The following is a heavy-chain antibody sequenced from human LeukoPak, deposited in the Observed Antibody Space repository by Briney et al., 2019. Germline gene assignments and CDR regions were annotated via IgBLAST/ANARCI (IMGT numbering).Heavy chain of an antibody. CDR2: IYHSGST. V-gene: IGHV4-38-2*02. J-gene: IGHJ4*02. Sequence: LETLSLTCTVSGYSISSGYYWGWIRQPPGKGLEWIGSIYHSGSTYYNPSLKSRVTISVDTSKNQFSLKLSSVTAADTAVYYCARTLAGRPTLFDYWGQGTLVTVSS. CDR3: ARTLAGRPTLFDY. CDR1: GYSISSGYY. D-gene: IGHD6-19*01.